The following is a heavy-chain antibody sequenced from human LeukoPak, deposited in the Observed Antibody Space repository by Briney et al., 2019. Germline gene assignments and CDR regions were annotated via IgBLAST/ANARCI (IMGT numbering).Heavy chain of an antibody. CDR3: ARRRGYSYGYGGNYGMDV. V-gene: IGHV4-30-2*01. Sequence: SQTLSLTCTVSGGSISSGGYYWSWIRQPPGKGLEWIGYIYHSGSTYYNPSLKSRATISVDRSKNQFSLKLSSVTAADTAVHYCARRRGYSYGYGGNYGMDVWGQGTTVTVSS. CDR1: GGSISSGGYY. J-gene: IGHJ6*02. D-gene: IGHD5-18*01. CDR2: IYHSGST.